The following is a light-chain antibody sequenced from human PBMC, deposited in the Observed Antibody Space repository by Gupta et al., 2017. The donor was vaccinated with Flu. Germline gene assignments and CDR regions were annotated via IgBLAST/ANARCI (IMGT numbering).Light chain of an antibody. CDR1: SSDIGAYDY. Sequence: QSALTQPASVSGSPGQSITISCIGTSSDIGAYDYVSWYHQHPGKVPKLMIYEVTNRPSGVSNRFSASKSGNTASLTIFGLQAEDEADYYCSSYTSTSTPVIFGGGTKLTVL. J-gene: IGLJ2*01. V-gene: IGLV2-14*03. CDR3: SSYTSTSTPVI. CDR2: EVT.